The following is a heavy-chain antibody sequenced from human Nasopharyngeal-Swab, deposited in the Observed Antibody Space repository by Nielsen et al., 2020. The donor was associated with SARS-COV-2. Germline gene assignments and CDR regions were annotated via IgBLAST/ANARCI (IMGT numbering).Heavy chain of an antibody. J-gene: IGHJ6*02. CDR3: ARVALGSYLRGRGMDV. CDR2: IYFSGST. D-gene: IGHD3-16*02. CDR1: NGSINSYY. Sequence: SETLSLTCTVSNGSINSYYWSWIRQPPGTGLEWLGYIYFSGSTSYNPSLKSRVTMSVDTSKNQFSLNLTSVTAADTAVYYWARVALGSYLRGRGMDVWGQGTTVTVSS. V-gene: IGHV4-59*13.